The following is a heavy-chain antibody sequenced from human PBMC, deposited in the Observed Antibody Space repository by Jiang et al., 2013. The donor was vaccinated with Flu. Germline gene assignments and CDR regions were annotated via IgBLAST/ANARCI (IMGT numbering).Heavy chain of an antibody. V-gene: IGHV1-69*06. D-gene: IGHD2-15*01. CDR2: HPYIWCN. J-gene: IGHJ6*02. Sequence: GAEVKKPGSSVKVSCKASGGTFSTYGISWVRQALEKDLSGWRNHPYIWCNKLPTRISRPESLLPRTKTTNTVYMDLRSLTSEDTAVYYCARGGKGYCSGGGCYHLPNYYYYYGLDVWGQGTTVTVSS. CDR3: ARGGKGYCSGGGCYHLPNYYYYYGLDV. CDR1: GGTFSTYG.